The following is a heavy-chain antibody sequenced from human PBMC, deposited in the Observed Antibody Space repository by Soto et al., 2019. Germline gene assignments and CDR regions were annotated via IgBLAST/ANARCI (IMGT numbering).Heavy chain of an antibody. D-gene: IGHD2-8*02. Sequence: AAVKVTCKASGYNFSNYAIIWMRQAPGQGLEWVGRISGFNGNTNYAQKLQGGATLTTDTPSNKDDMPARNLRSDDTAVYYCAWDEYKFWCCQSEWLDAWGQGTQVTVSS. CDR1: GYNFSNYA. CDR3: AWDEYKFWCCQSEWLDA. CDR2: ISGFNGNT. V-gene: IGHV1-18*01. J-gene: IGHJ5*02.